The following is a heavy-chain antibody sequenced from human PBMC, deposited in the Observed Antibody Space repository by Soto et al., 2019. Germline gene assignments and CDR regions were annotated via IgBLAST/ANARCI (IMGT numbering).Heavy chain of an antibody. J-gene: IGHJ4*02. D-gene: IGHD2-15*01. CDR2: MAHDGSNQ. Sequence: QVQLVESAGGVVQPGGSLRLSCAASGFTFSSYGMQWVRQSPGEGLEWVAIMAHDGSNQYYGDSVKGRFTIFRDNSKNTLYLQRDSLRPEDTAVYYCARSSGGSSYYPPDYWGQGTLVTVSS. CDR3: ARSSGGSSYYPPDY. CDR1: GFTFSSYG. V-gene: IGHV3-30*03.